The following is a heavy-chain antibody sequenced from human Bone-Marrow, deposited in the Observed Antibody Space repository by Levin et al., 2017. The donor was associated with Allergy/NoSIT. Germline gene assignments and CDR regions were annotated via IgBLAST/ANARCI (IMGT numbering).Heavy chain of an antibody. CDR2: IKSKASGGTI. CDR3: PTDQMLFGY. D-gene: IGHD2-21*01. V-gene: IGHV3-15*01. J-gene: IGHJ4*02. Sequence: GESLKISCVASGITFSDAWMSWVRQAPGKGLEFVGRIKSKASGGTIYYSASVKGRFTISRDDSENTLYLQMDSLRTEDTAVYYCPTDQMLFGYWGQGSLVTVSS. CDR1: GITFSDAW.